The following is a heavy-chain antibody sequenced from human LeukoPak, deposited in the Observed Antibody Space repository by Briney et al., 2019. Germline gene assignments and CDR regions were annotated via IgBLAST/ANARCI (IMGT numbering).Heavy chain of an antibody. D-gene: IGHD5-18*01. CDR2: ISSSSSYI. CDR3: AREAGGSYRISDY. Sequence: PGGSLRLSCAASGFTFSSYSMNWVRQAPGKGLGWVSSISSSSSYIYYADSVKGRFTISRDNAKNSLYLQMNSLRAEDTAVYYCAREAGGSYRISDYWGQGTLVTVSS. J-gene: IGHJ4*02. V-gene: IGHV3-21*01. CDR1: GFTFSSYS.